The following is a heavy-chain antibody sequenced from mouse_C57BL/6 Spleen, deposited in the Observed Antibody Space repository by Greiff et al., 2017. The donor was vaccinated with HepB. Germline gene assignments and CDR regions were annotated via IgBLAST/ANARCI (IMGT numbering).Heavy chain of an antibody. CDR3: ARGGLPYFDY. J-gene: IGHJ2*01. V-gene: IGHV1-19*01. CDR1: GYTFTDYY. D-gene: IGHD2-4*01. Sequence: QLQQSGPVLVKPGASVKMSCKASGYTFTDYYMNWVKQSHGKSLEWIGVINPYNGGTSYNQKFKGKATLTVDKSSSTAYMELNSLTSEDSAVYYCARGGLPYFDYWGQGTTLTVSS. CDR2: INPYNGGT.